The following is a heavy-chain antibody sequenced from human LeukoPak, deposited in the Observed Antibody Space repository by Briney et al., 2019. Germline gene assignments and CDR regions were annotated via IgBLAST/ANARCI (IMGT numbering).Heavy chain of an antibody. Sequence: ASVKVSCKASGYTFTSYGISWVRQAPGQGLEWMGWISAYNGNTNYAQKLQGRVTITTDTSTSTAYMELRSLRSDATAVYYCARDHCGGDCAQHWGQGTLVTVSS. D-gene: IGHD2-21*01. V-gene: IGHV1-18*01. CDR1: GYTFTSYG. J-gene: IGHJ1*01. CDR3: ARDHCGGDCAQH. CDR2: ISAYNGNT.